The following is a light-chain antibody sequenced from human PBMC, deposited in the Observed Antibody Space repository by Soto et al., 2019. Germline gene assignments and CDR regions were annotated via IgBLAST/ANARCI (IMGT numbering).Light chain of an antibody. J-gene: IGLJ1*01. CDR3: SSYTSDSSYV. V-gene: IGLV2-14*01. Sequence: ALTQPASVSGSPGQSITISRTGTSSDVGLYDYVSWYQQHPGKAPQLMIYAVSNRPSGVSNRFSASKSGNTASLFISGLHAEDEADYYCSSYTSDSSYVFGSGTKVTVL. CDR2: AVS. CDR1: SSDVGLYDY.